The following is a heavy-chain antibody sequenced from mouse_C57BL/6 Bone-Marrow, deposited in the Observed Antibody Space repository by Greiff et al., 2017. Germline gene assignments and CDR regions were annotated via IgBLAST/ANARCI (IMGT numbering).Heavy chain of an antibody. Sequence: QVQLQQSGAELVRPGTSVKLSCKASGYTFTSYWMHWVKQRPGQGLEWIGVIDPSDSYTNYNQKFKGKATLTVDTSSSTAYMQLSSLTSEDSAVYYCARDGYYRSWGQGTLVTVSA. D-gene: IGHD2-3*01. CDR2: IDPSDSYT. V-gene: IGHV1-59*01. J-gene: IGHJ3*01. CDR1: GYTFTSYW. CDR3: ARDGYYRS.